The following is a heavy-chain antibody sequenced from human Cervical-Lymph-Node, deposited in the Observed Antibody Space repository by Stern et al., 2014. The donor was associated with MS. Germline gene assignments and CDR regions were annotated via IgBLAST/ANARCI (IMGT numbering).Heavy chain of an antibody. CDR1: GYTFSSYD. V-gene: IGHV1-8*01. CDR2: MNPNTGNK. CDR3: ARILGFEARRQFGF. D-gene: IGHD3-10*01. J-gene: IGHJ4*02. Sequence: QVQLVESGAEVKKPGASVKVSCKTTGYTFSSYDINWVRQATGQGLEWMGWMNPNTGNKGYVQKFQGRITLTGNTSTSTAYMELSSLRSEDTAVYYCARILGFEARRQFGFWGQGTLVIVSS.